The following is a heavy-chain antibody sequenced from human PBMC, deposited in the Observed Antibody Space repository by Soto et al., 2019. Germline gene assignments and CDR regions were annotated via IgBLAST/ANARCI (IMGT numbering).Heavy chain of an antibody. D-gene: IGHD6-19*01. CDR3: AAVPGVPPVAGDG. CDR1: GFTFSSYA. V-gene: IGHV3-23*01. J-gene: IGHJ4*02. CDR2: ISGSGGST. Sequence: EVQLLESGGGLVQPGGSLRLSCAASGFTFSSYAMSWVRQAPGKGLEWVSAISGSGGSTYYADSVKGRFTISRDNSKNTLYLQMNSLRAEDTAVYYCAAVPGVPPVAGDGWGQGTLVTVSS.